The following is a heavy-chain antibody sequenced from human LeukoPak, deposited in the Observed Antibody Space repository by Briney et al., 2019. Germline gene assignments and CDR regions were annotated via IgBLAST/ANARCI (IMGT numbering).Heavy chain of an antibody. CDR1: GYSFTSYW. J-gene: IGHJ4*02. CDR3: ARARYCSSTSCYEVLDY. D-gene: IGHD2-2*01. Sequence: GESLKISCKGSGYSFTSYWIGWVRQMPGKGLEWMGIIYPGDSDTRYSPSFQGQVTISADKSISTAYLQWSSLKASDTAMYYCARARYCSSTSCYEVLDYWGQGTLVTVSS. V-gene: IGHV5-51*01. CDR2: IYPGDSDT.